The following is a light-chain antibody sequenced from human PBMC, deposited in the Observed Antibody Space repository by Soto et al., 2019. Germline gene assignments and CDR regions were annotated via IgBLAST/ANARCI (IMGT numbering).Light chain of an antibody. CDR1: RSVSSSY. V-gene: IGKV3-20*01. Sequence: EIVLTQSPGTLSLSKGERATLSCRASRSVSSSYLAWYQRKPGQAPRLLIYGASSRATDIPDRFSGSGSGTDFTLTISRLEPEDFAVYYCQQYGSSPLTFGQGTKVDI. CDR3: QQYGSSPLT. J-gene: IGKJ1*01. CDR2: GAS.